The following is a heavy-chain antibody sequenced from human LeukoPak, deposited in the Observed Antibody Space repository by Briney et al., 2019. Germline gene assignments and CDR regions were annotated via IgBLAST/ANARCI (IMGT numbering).Heavy chain of an antibody. Sequence: SETLSLTCTVSGGSISSYYWSWIRQPPGKGLEWIGYIYTGGSTNYNPSLKSRVTVSVDTSKNQFSLKLSSVTAADTAVYYCASSISHYYYYLDVWGKGTTVTVSS. CDR1: GGSISSYY. J-gene: IGHJ6*03. CDR3: ASSISHYYYYLDV. CDR2: IYTGGST. V-gene: IGHV4-4*09. D-gene: IGHD3-3*02.